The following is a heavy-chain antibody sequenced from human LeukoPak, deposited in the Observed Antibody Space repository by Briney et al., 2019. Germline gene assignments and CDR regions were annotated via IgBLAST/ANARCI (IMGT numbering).Heavy chain of an antibody. D-gene: IGHD3-16*01. V-gene: IGHV3-21*01. CDR1: GFTFSIYS. CDR3: ARVGGLSPDFFDI. J-gene: IGHJ3*02. Sequence: GGSLRLSCAASGFTFSIYSMNWVRQAPGKGLEWVSSISSSSSYIYYADSVKGRFTISRDNAKNSLYLQMNSLRAEDTAVYYCARVGGLSPDFFDIWGQGTMVTVSS. CDR2: ISSSSSYI.